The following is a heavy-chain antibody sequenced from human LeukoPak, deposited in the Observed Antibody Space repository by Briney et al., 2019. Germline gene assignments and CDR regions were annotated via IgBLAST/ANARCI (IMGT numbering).Heavy chain of an antibody. CDR1: GFTFSNAW. CDR2: IKSKTDGGTT. CDR3: AKAQWLRPMGAFDY. J-gene: IGHJ4*02. D-gene: IGHD5-12*01. Sequence: GGSLRLSCAASGFTFSNAWMSWVRQAPGKGLEWVGRIKSKTDGGTTDYAAPVKGRFTISRDDSKNTLYLQMNSLKTEDTAVYYCAKAQWLRPMGAFDYWGQGTLVTVSS. V-gene: IGHV3-15*01.